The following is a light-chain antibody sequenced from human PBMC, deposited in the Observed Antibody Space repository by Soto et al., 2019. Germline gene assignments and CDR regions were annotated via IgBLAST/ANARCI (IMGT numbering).Light chain of an antibody. CDR1: SSNIGSNT. CDR3: AAWDDSLNGYV. J-gene: IGLJ1*01. Sequence: QSVRTQPPSASGTPGQRVTISCSGSSSNIGSNTVNWYHQLPGTAPKLLIYNNYQRSSGVPDRFSGSKSGTSASLAISGLQSEDEADYYCAAWDDSLNGYVFGTGTKVTVL. CDR2: NNY. V-gene: IGLV1-44*01.